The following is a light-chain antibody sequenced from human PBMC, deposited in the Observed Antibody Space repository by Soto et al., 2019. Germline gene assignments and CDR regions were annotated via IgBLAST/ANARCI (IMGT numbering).Light chain of an antibody. CDR2: DAS. Sequence: DIQITQSPSSLSASVGDRVTITCRASQSISSYLNWYQQKPGKAPKLLISDASSSESGVPSRFSGSGSGTEFTLTISSLQPDDFATYYCQQYRFFWTFGQGTKVDIK. CDR3: QQYRFFWT. J-gene: IGKJ1*01. CDR1: QSISSY. V-gene: IGKV1-39*01.